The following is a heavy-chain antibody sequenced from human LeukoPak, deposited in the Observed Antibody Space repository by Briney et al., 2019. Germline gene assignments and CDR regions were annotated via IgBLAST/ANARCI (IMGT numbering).Heavy chain of an antibody. V-gene: IGHV4-59*01. J-gene: IGHJ4*02. CDR1: GGSISSYY. CDR3: ARRDGYNSGYFDY. CDR2: IYYSGST. D-gene: IGHD5-24*01. Sequence: PSETLSLTCTVSGGSISSYYWSWIRQHPGKGLEWIGYIYYSGSTYYNPSLKSRVTISVDTSKNQFSLKLSSVTAADTAVYYCARRDGYNSGYFDYWGQGTLVTVSS.